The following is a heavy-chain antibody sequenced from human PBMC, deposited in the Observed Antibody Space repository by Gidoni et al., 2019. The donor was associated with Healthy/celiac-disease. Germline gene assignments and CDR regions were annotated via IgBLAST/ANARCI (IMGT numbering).Heavy chain of an antibody. CDR1: GYTFTSYA. CDR2: INTNTGNP. Sequence: QVQLVQSGSELKKPGASVKVSCKASGYTFTSYARNWVPQAPGQGLERMGWINTNTGNPTYDQGFTGRFVLSLDTSVRTAYLQISSLKAEDTAVYYCAAPRGIHVRTGFLFYWGQGTLVTVSS. V-gene: IGHV7-4-1*02. CDR3: AAPRGIHVRTGFLFY. J-gene: IGHJ4*02. D-gene: IGHD1-1*01.